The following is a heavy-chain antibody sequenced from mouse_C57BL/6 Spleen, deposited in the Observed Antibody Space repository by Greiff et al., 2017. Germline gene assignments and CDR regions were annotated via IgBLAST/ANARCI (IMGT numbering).Heavy chain of an antibody. CDR3: AREGDYYGSSLGY. CDR2: IDPSDSET. V-gene: IGHV1-52*01. D-gene: IGHD1-1*01. CDR1: GYTFTSYW. J-gene: IGHJ2*01. Sequence: QVQLQQPGAELVRPGSSVKLSCKASGYTFTSYWMHWVKQRPIQGLEWIGNIDPSDSETHYNQKFKDKATFTVDKSSITAYMQLSSLPSEDSAVYYCAREGDYYGSSLGYWGQGTTLTVSS.